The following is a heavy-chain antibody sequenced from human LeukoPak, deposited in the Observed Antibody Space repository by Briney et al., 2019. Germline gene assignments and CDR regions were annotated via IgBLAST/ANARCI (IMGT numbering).Heavy chain of an antibody. CDR2: IYHSGST. CDR3: ARWPRWLQSAGGFDY. V-gene: IGHV4-4*02. J-gene: IGHJ4*02. Sequence: PSGTLSLTCAVSGGSISSSNWWSWVRQPPGKGLEWIGEIYHSGSTNYNPSLKSRVTISVDKSKNQFSLKLSSVTAADTAVYYCARWPRWLQSAGGFDYWGQGTLVTVSS. D-gene: IGHD5-24*01. CDR1: GGSISSSNW.